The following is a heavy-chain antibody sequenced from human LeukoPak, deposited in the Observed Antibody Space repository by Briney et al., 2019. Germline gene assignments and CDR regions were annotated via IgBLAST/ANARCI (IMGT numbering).Heavy chain of an antibody. CDR1: SLIFSHAW. V-gene: IGHV3-15*07. J-gene: IGHJ3*02. D-gene: IGHD4-17*01. Sequence: GGSLRLSCVFPSLIFSHAWMNWVRQAPGKGLEWVGRVKSVAEGGASEYGTPVKRRFTISRDDSKKTVYLQMHNLSTEDTALYYCTKNTGDFDIWGEGTMV. CDR2: VKSVAEGGAS. CDR3: TKNTGDFDI.